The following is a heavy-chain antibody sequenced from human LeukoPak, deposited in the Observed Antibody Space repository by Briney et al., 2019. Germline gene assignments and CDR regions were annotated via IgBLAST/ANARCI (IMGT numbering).Heavy chain of an antibody. CDR1: GFTFSNYS. CDR2: IRSSSSNI. Sequence: GGSLTLSCEVSGFTFSNYSMKWVRQAPGRGREWVSYIRSSSSNIYYAGSVKGRFTISGDNAKNSLYLQRNSLGAEDTAVYYCARAKRNGFDMWGEGTMVTVSS. CDR3: ARAKRNGFDM. J-gene: IGHJ3*02. V-gene: IGHV3-48*01.